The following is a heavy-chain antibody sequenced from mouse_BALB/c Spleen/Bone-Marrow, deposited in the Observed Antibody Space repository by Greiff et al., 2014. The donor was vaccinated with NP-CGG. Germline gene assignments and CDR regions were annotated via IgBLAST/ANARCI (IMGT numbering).Heavy chain of an antibody. CDR2: IDPANGNT. D-gene: IGHD1-1*01. J-gene: IGHJ3*01. V-gene: IGHV14-3*02. Sequence: EVQVVESGAELVKPGASVKLSCTASGFNIKDTYMNWVKQRPEQGLEWIGRIDPANGNTKYDPKFQGKATITADTSSNTAYLQLSSLTSEDTAVYYCATYYYGSSWGFAYWGQGTLVTVSA. CDR3: ATYYYGSSWGFAY. CDR1: GFNIKDTY.